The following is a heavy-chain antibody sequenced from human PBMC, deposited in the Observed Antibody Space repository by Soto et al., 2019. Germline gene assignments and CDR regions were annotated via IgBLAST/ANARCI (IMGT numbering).Heavy chain of an antibody. V-gene: IGHV4-31*03. CDR1: GGSISSGGYY. J-gene: IGHJ4*02. Sequence: SETLSLTCTVSGGSISSGGYYWSWIRQHPGKGLEWIGYIYYSGSTYYNPSLKSRVTISVDTSKNQFSLKLSSVTAADTAVYYCAREGEAAAGTGFDYWGQGTLVTVSS. CDR2: IYYSGST. CDR3: AREGEAAAGTGFDY. D-gene: IGHD6-13*01.